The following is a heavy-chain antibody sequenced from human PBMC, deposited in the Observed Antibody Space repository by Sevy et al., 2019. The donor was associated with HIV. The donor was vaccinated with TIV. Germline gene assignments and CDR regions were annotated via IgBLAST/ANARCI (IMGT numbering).Heavy chain of an antibody. CDR3: ATLFGGVINGWFDA. CDR2: FDPEDGET. V-gene: IGHV1-24*01. D-gene: IGHD3-16*01. Sequence: ASVKVSCKVSGYNLTELSMHWVRQAPGKGLEWMGGFDPEDGETIYAQKFQGRVTMTEDTSTDTAYMELSSLRSEDTAVYYCATLFGGVINGWFDAWGQGTLVTVSS. J-gene: IGHJ5*02. CDR1: GYNLTELS.